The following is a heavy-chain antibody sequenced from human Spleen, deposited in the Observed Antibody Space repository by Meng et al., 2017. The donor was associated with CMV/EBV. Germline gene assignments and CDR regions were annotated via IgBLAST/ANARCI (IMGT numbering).Heavy chain of an antibody. CDR3: ARGVIPRWGRHRFDP. CDR2: IYYSGST. J-gene: IGHJ5*02. V-gene: IGHV4-39*01. D-gene: IGHD4-23*01. CDR1: GGSISSSSYY. Sequence: SETLSLTCTVSGGSISSSSYYWGWIRQPPGKGLEWIGSIYYSGSTYYNPSLKSRVTISVDTSKNQFSLKLSSVTAADTAVYYCARGVIPRWGRHRFDPWGQGTLVTVSS.